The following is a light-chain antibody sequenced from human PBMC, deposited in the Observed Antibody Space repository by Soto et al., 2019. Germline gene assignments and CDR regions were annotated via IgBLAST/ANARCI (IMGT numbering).Light chain of an antibody. Sequence: EIVLTQSPATLSLSPGERATLSCRASQSVSSYLAGYQQKPGQAPRLLIYDASNRATGTPARFSGSGSGTDFPLTISSLEPEDFAVYYCQQRSNWPLSTFGQGTKLEIK. CDR2: DAS. CDR3: QQRSNWPLST. CDR1: QSVSSY. J-gene: IGKJ2*02. V-gene: IGKV3-11*01.